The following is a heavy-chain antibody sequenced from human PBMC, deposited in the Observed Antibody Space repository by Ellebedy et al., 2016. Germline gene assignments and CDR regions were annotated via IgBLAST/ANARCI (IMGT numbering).Heavy chain of an antibody. V-gene: IGHV5-51*01. CDR2: IYPGDSDT. Sequence: GESLKISCKVSGFSFTGNWIGWVRQMPGKGLEWMGIIYPGDSDTKYSPSFQGQVTISADKSINTAYLQWNSLKASDTAVYYCARHLGYYFNSDGFFPRQFDYWGQGTLVTVSS. D-gene: IGHD3-22*01. CDR1: GFSFTGNW. CDR3: ARHLGYYFNSDGFFPRQFDY. J-gene: IGHJ4*02.